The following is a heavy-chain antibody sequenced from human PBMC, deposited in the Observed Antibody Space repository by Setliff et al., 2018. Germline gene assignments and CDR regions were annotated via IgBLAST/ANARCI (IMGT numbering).Heavy chain of an antibody. CDR1: GFTFSTYR. CDR3: ARTCSGGGCYAGLES. Sequence: GGSLRLSCAASGFTFSTYRMHWVRQAPGKGLEWVAVIWDDGGNKYHADSVKGRFTISRDNSKNTLYLQMNSLRPEDTAVCYCARTCSGGGCYAGLESWGQGTPVTVSS. D-gene: IGHD2-15*01. J-gene: IGHJ4*02. CDR2: IWDDGGNK. V-gene: IGHV3-33*08.